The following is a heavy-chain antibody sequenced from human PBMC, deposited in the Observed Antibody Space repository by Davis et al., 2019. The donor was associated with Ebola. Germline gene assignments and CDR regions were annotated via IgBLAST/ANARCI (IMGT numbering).Heavy chain of an antibody. D-gene: IGHD4-17*01. V-gene: IGHV3-48*02. CDR3: ARDRDGDYYYYGIDV. J-gene: IGHJ6*02. CDR1: GFTFSSYS. Sequence: GGSLRLSCAVPGFTFSSYSMNWVRQAPGKGLEWVSYISSDGRTRYSADSVKGRFTISRDNVKNSVYLQMNSLRDEDTAVYYCARDRDGDYYYYGIDVWGQGTTVTVSS. CDR2: ISSDGRTR.